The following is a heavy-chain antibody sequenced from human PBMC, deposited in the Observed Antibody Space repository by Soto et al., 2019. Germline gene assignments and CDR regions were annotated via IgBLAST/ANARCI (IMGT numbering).Heavy chain of an antibody. CDR1: GGSISSRSFY. CDR3: ARGSYYYSCFDY. J-gene: IGHJ4*02. D-gene: IGHD3-22*01. Sequence: PSETLSLTCTVSGGSISSRSFYWGWIRQPPGMGLEWIGSIYYSGSTDYDPSLKSRLSISVDTSKNQFSLRLSSVTAADTAVYYSARGSYYYSCFDYWGQGTLVTVSS. V-gene: IGHV4-39*01. CDR2: IYYSGST.